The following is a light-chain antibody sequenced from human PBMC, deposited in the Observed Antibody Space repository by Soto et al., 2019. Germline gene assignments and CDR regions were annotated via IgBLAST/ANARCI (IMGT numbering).Light chain of an antibody. CDR1: QSVSSN. CDR2: DAS. Sequence: ETVMTQSPATLSVSPVERATLSCRASQSVSSNLAWYQQKPGQAPRLLIYDASNRATGIPARFSGSGSGTDFTLTISSLEPEDFAVYYCQQRSNSWTFGQGTKVDIK. J-gene: IGKJ1*01. CDR3: QQRSNSWT. V-gene: IGKV3-11*01.